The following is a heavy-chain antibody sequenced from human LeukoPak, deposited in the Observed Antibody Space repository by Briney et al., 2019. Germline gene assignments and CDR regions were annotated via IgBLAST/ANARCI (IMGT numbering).Heavy chain of an antibody. V-gene: IGHV3-23*01. D-gene: IGHD3-10*01. J-gene: IGHJ4*02. CDR3: AKSRGYYGSGSYFDY. CDR1: GFTFSSYA. CDR2: ISGSGGST. Sequence: GGYLRLSCAASGFTFSSYAMSWVRQAPGKGLEWVSAISGSGGSTYYADSVKGRFTISRDNSKNTLYLQMNSLRAEDTAVYYCAKSRGYYGSGSYFDYWGQGTLVTVSS.